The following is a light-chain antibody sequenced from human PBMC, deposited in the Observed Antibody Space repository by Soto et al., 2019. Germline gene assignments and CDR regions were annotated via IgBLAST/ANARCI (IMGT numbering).Light chain of an antibody. J-gene: IGLJ1*01. Sequence: QSALTQPASVSGSPGQSITISCTGTSSDVGSYNLVSWYQQHPGKAPKLMIYEGSKRPSGVSNRFSGSKSGNTASLTISGLQAEDEADYYCCSYAGSYVFGTGT. CDR2: EGS. CDR3: CSYAGSYV. V-gene: IGLV2-23*01. CDR1: SSDVGSYNL.